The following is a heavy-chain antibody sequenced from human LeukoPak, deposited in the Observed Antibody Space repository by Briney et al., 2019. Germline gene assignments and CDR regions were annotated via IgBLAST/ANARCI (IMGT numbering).Heavy chain of an antibody. D-gene: IGHD1-26*01. CDR1: GGSFSDYY. Sequence: SETLSLTCAVYGGSFSDYYWSWIRQPPGKGLEWIGEINHSGSTNYHLSLKSRVTISVDTSKNQFSLNLSSVTAADTAAYYCASSHQWEPPDYWGQGTLVTVSS. V-gene: IGHV4-34*01. J-gene: IGHJ4*02. CDR3: ASSHQWEPPDY. CDR2: INHSGST.